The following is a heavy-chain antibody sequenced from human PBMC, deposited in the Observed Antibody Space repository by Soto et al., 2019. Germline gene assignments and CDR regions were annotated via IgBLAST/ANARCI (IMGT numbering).Heavy chain of an antibody. V-gene: IGHV1-18*04. CDR2: ISAYNGNT. D-gene: IGHD6-13*01. Sequence: ASVKVSCKASGYTFTSYGISWVRQAPGQGLEWMGWISAYNGNTNYAQRLQGRVTMTTDTSTSKAYMELRSLRSDDTAVYYCARDWPSIAAAGTLDDAFDIWGQGTMVSVSS. J-gene: IGHJ3*02. CDR1: GYTFTSYG. CDR3: ARDWPSIAAAGTLDDAFDI.